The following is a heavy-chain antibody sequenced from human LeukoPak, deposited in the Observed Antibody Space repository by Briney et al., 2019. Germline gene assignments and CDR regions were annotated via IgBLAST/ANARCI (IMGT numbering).Heavy chain of an antibody. V-gene: IGHV1-69*13. J-gene: IGHJ4*02. CDR2: IIPIFGTA. D-gene: IGHD6-19*01. CDR3: ARARGSGWYPAFDY. CDR1: GYTFTGYQ. Sequence: SVKVSCKASGYTFTGYQMHWVRQAPGQGLEWMGGIIPIFGTANYAQKFQGRVTITADESTSTAYMELSSLRSEDTAVYYCARARGSGWYPAFDYWGQGTLVTVSS.